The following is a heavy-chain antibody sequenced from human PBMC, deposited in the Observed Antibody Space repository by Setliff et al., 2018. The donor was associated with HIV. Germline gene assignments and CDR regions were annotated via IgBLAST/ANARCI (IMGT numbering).Heavy chain of an antibody. J-gene: IGHJ6*04. CDR2: TIPIFGTV. Sequence: SVKVSCKASGGTSTTYSISWVRQAPGQGLEWMGGTIPIFGTVNYAQKFQGRVTLTADDSTSTAYMELSSLRSEDTAVYYCARGNYYDSSVWVGPDVWGKGTTVTVSS. CDR1: GGTSTTYS. D-gene: IGHD3-22*01. CDR3: ARGNYYDSSVWVGPDV. V-gene: IGHV1-69*13.